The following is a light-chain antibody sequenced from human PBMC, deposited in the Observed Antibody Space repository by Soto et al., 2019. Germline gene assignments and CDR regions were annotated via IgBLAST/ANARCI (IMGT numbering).Light chain of an antibody. CDR1: SSNIGNNY. V-gene: IGLV1-51*01. J-gene: IGLJ2*01. Sequence: QSVLTQPPSVSAAPGQKVTISCSGSSSNIGNNYVSWYQPLPGTAPKLLIYDNNKRPSEIPDRFSGSKSGTSATLGITGLQTGYEADYYCGTWDSSLSAVVFGGGTKLTVL. CDR2: DNN. CDR3: GTWDSSLSAVV.